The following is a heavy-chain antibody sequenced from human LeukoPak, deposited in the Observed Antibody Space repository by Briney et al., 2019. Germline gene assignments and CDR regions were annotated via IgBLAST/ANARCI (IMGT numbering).Heavy chain of an antibody. CDR3: ARVAEAAAFDY. J-gene: IGHJ4*02. Sequence: GGSLRLSCAASGFTFSSYALNWVRQAPGKGLEWVSSISSSSTYIYYADSVKGRFTISRDNAKNSLYLQMNSLRADDTAVYYCARVAEAAAFDYWGQGTLVTVSS. CDR1: GFTFSSYA. CDR2: ISSSSTYI. D-gene: IGHD6-13*01. V-gene: IGHV3-21*01.